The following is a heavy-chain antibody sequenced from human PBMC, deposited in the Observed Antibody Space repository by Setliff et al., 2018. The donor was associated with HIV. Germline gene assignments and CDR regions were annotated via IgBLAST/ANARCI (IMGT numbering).Heavy chain of an antibody. CDR3: ARIRGYCSGGSCYSVFNYYYGMDV. CDR1: GYTFTSYD. D-gene: IGHD2-15*01. J-gene: IGHJ6*02. Sequence: AASVKVSCKASGYTFTSYDINWVRQATGQGLEWMGWMNPNSGNTGYAQKFQGRVTITRNTSISTAYMELSSLRSEDTAVYYCARIRGYCSGGSCYSVFNYYYGMDVWGQGTTVTVS. CDR2: MNPNSGNT. V-gene: IGHV1-8*03.